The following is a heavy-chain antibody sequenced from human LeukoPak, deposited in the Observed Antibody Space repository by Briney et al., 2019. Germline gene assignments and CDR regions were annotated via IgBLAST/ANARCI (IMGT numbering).Heavy chain of an antibody. J-gene: IGHJ4*02. CDR2: MNPNSGNT. D-gene: IGHD6-13*01. CDR3: ARAVRSSSWYYGDYFDY. V-gene: IGHV1-8*01. Sequence: ASVKVSCKASGYTFTSYDINWVRQATGQGLEWMGWMNPNSGNTGYAQKFQGRVTMTRNTSISTAYMELSSLRSEDTAVYYCARAVRSSSWYYGDYFDYWGQGTLVTVSS. CDR1: GYTFTSYD.